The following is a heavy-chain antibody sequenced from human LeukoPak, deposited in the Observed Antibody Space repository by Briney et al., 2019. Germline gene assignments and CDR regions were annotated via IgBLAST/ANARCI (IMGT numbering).Heavy chain of an antibody. D-gene: IGHD4-17*01. CDR1: RGSVSSGRYY. CDR2: IFHSGST. Sequence: SETLSLTCSVSRGSVSSGRYYWSWIRHPPGKGLEWIGYIFHSGSTNYNPSLKSRVTISLDTSKNQFSLKLSSVTAADTAVYYCARRMGGDYGHWFDPWGQGTLVTVSS. V-gene: IGHV4-61*01. CDR3: ARRMGGDYGHWFDP. J-gene: IGHJ5*02.